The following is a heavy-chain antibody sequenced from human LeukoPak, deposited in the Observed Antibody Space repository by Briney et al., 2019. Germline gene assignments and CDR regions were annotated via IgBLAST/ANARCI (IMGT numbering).Heavy chain of an antibody. CDR1: GYTFTGYY. D-gene: IGHD3-22*01. J-gene: IGHJ6*02. Sequence: ASVKVSCKASGYTFTGYYMHWVRQAPGQGLEWMGWINPNSGGTNYAQKFQGRVTMTRDTSISTAYMELSRLRSDDTAVYYCAREYYYDSSHHSMDVWGQGTTVTVSS. V-gene: IGHV1-2*02. CDR2: INPNSGGT. CDR3: AREYYYDSSHHSMDV.